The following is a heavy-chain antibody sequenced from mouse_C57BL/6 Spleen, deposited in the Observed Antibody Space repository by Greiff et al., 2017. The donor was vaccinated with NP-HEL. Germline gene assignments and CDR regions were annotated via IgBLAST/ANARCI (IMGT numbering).Heavy chain of an antibody. V-gene: IGHV1-61*01. J-gene: IGHJ2*01. CDR2: IYPSDSET. CDR1: GYTFTSYW. CDR3: ARFFSGGYFDY. Sequence: QVQLQQPGAELVRPGSSVKLSCKASGYTFTSYWMDWVKQRPGQGLEWIGNIYPSDSETHYNQKFKDKATLTVDKSSSTAYMQLSSLTSEDSAVYYCARFFSGGYFDYWGQGTTLTVSS. D-gene: IGHD4-1*01.